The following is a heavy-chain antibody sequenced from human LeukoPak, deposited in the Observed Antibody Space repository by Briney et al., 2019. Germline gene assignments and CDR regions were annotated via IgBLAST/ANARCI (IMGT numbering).Heavy chain of an antibody. J-gene: IGHJ6*02. V-gene: IGHV1-69*13. CDR2: IIPIFGTA. D-gene: IGHD3-22*01. Sequence: SVKVSCKASGGTFISYAISWVRQAPGQGLEWMGGIIPIFGTANYAQKFQGRVTITADESTSTAYMELSSLRSEDTAVYYCARSRYYYDSSFRYYYYYGMDVWGQGTTVTVSS. CDR1: GGTFISYA. CDR3: ARSRYYYDSSFRYYYYYGMDV.